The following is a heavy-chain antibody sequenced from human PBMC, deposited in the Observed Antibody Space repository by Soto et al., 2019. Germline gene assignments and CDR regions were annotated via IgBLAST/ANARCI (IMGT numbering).Heavy chain of an antibody. J-gene: IGHJ3*01. Sequence: QITLKGLGLSRCHPHRPPTLTSTFLEFSLPLSGVGGAGIRHPPGKALEFLALIHWDDTERYRSSLKSRLTIRKDTSKNQVVLTMSNVDPVDTGTYYCAHLLWFGDGALDVWGQGKMVTVSS. V-gene: IGHV2-5*02. CDR3: AHLLWFGDGALDV. D-gene: IGHD3-10*01. CDR1: EFSLPLSGVG. CDR2: IHWDDTE.